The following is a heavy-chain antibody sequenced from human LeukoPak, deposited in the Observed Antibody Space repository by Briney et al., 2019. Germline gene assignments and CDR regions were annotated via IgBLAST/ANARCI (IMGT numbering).Heavy chain of an antibody. J-gene: IGHJ3*02. Sequence: GGSLRLSCAASGFTFSSYAMSWVRQAPGKGLEWVSAISGSGGSTYYADSVKGRFTIAREKSKNTLYLQMNSLRAEDTAVYYRAKNDYGDYGAFDIWGQGTMVTVSS. CDR1: GFTFSSYA. D-gene: IGHD4-17*01. V-gene: IGHV3-23*01. CDR3: AKNDYGDYGAFDI. CDR2: ISGSGGST.